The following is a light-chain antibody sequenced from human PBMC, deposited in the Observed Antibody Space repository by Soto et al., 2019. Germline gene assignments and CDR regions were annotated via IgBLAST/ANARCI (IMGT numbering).Light chain of an antibody. CDR3: ISYTSDNGGYV. Sequence: QSVLTQPASVSGTPGQSITISCTGSNSDVGIYDFVSWYQHHPGRAPKLIVSEVSHRPSGVSNRFSGSKSGNTASLTISGFQSEDEADYYCISYTSDNGGYVFGTGTKVTVL. J-gene: IGLJ1*01. CDR2: EVS. V-gene: IGLV2-14*01. CDR1: NSDVGIYDF.